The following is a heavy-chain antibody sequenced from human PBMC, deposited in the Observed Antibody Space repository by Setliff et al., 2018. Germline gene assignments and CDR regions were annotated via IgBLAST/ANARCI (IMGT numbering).Heavy chain of an antibody. Sequence: ASVKVSCKTSGYTFTNFGINWVRQAPGQGLEWMGWNSAYAQKFQGRVTMTTDTSTSTAYMELTRLTTDDTALYYCVRGQGPRTVVAIPFDHWGQGTLVTVS. V-gene: IGHV1-18*01. D-gene: IGHD3-22*01. CDR2: NSA. CDR1: GYTFTNFG. J-gene: IGHJ4*02. CDR3: VRGQGPRTVVAIPFDH.